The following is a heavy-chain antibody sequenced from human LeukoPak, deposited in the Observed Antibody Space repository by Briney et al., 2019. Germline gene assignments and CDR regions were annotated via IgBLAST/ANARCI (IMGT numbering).Heavy chain of an antibody. CDR2: LTDSGDAT. CDR3: AKDVVGAINYFDY. Sequence: GGSLRLSCAVSGFTFSHYAMSWVRQAPGTGLEWVGSLTDSGDATYYADSVKGRFTISRDNSKNTLYLQLNSLRAEDTAVYYCAKDVVGAINYFDYWGQGTLVTVSS. J-gene: IGHJ4*02. D-gene: IGHD1-26*01. CDR1: GFTFSHYA. V-gene: IGHV3-23*01.